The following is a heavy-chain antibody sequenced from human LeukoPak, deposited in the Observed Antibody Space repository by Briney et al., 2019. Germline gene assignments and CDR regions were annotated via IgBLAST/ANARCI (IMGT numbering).Heavy chain of an antibody. CDR2: IYHSGST. CDR1: GGSISSGGYS. CDR3: AGGLGELSFPYYFDY. V-gene: IGHV4-30-2*01. D-gene: IGHD3-16*02. J-gene: IGHJ4*02. Sequence: PSETLSLTCAVSGGSISSGGYSWSWIRQPPGKGLEWIGYIYHSGSTYYNPSLKSRVTISVDRSKNQFSLKLSSVTAADTAVYYCAGGLGELSFPYYFDYWGQGTLVTVSS.